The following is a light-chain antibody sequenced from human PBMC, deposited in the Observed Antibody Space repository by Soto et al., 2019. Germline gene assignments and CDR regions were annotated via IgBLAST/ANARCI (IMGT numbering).Light chain of an antibody. V-gene: IGKV3-20*01. CDR1: QRITNNF. CDR3: QQYGRSPFT. Sequence: EIVLTQSPGALSLSPGERATLSCRASQRITNNFLAWFQQKPGLAPRLLIHGASTRASGVPGRFSGGGSGTDFVLTISRLEPEYFAVYYCQQYGRSPFTFGQGTKLQIK. J-gene: IGKJ2*01. CDR2: GAS.